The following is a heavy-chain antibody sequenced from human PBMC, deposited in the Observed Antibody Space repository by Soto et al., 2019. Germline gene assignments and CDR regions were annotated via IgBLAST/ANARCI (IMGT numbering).Heavy chain of an antibody. CDR1: GYTFTSYG. V-gene: IGHV1-18*01. J-gene: IGHJ6*02. D-gene: IGHD3-9*01. Sequence: ASVKVSCKASGYTFTSYGISWVRQAPGQGLEWMGWISAYNGNTNYAQKLQGRVTVTTDTSTSTAYMELRSLRSDDTAVYYCARDLLPLRYFDWLSAHYYYGMDVWGQGTTVTVSS. CDR2: ISAYNGNT. CDR3: ARDLLPLRYFDWLSAHYYYGMDV.